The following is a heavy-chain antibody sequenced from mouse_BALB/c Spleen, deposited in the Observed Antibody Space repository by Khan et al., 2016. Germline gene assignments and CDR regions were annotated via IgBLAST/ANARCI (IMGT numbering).Heavy chain of an antibody. V-gene: IGHV3-2*02. CDR3: AINWDEEDY. Sequence: EVKLEVSGPGLVKPSQSLSLTCTVTGYSITSDYAWNWIRQFPGNKLEWMGYISYSGSTSYNPSLKSRISITRDTSKNQFFLQLNSVTTEDTATYYCAINWDEEDYWGQGTLVTVSA. CDR1: GYSITSDYA. J-gene: IGHJ3*01. D-gene: IGHD4-1*02. CDR2: ISYSGST.